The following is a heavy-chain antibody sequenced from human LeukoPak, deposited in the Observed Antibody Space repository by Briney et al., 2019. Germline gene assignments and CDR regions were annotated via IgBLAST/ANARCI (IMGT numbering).Heavy chain of an antibody. D-gene: IGHD3-22*01. CDR3: AKASHYDSSGYQYYFDY. CDR1: GFTFSSYA. J-gene: IGHJ4*02. CDR2: ISGSGGST. V-gene: IGHV3-23*01. Sequence: GGSLRLSCAASGFTFSSYAMSWVRQAPGKGLNWVSAISGSGGSTYYADSVKGRFTISRDNSKNTLYLQVNSLRAEDTAVYYSAKASHYDSSGYQYYFDYWGQGTLVTVSS.